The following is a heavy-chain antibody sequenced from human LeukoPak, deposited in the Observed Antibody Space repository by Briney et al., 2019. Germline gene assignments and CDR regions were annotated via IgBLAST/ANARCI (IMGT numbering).Heavy chain of an antibody. Sequence: GGSVRLSCAASGFTFSSYSMNWVRQAPGKGLEWVSSISSSSSYIYYADSVKDRFTISRDNAKNSLYLQMNSLRAKDTAVYYCATREGSGYYFREDYLDYWGQGTLVTVSS. D-gene: IGHD3-22*01. CDR3: ATREGSGYYFREDYLDY. CDR1: GFTFSSYS. J-gene: IGHJ4*02. V-gene: IGHV3-21*01. CDR2: ISSSSSYI.